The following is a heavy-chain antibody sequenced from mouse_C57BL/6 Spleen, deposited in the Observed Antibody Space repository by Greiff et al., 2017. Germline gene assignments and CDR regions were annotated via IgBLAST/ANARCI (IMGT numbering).Heavy chain of an antibody. D-gene: IGHD1-3*01. CDR3: ARWGSSDV. Sequence: QVQLQQSGPELVKPGASVKISCKASGYAFSSSWMNWVKQRPGKGLEWIGRISPGDGDTNYNGKFKGKATLTADKSSSTAYMQLSSLTSEDSAVYFCARWGSSDVWGTGTTVTVSS. CDR2: ISPGDGDT. J-gene: IGHJ1*03. CDR1: GYAFSSSW. V-gene: IGHV1-82*01.